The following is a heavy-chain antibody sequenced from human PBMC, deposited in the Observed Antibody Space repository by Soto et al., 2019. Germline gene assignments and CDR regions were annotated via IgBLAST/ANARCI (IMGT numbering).Heavy chain of an antibody. J-gene: IGHJ4*01. V-gene: IGHV4-4*02. Sequence: PSETLSLTCAVSGGSISSPNLWTWVRQPPGKGLEWIGEIYHIGSTTFNPSLKSQVTVSVDKSKNHFSLKLSSVTAADTAVYYCARSPRSIAAGGIDFWGQGILVTVSS. D-gene: IGHD6-13*01. CDR1: GGSISSPNL. CDR2: IYHIGST. CDR3: ARSPRSIAAGGIDF.